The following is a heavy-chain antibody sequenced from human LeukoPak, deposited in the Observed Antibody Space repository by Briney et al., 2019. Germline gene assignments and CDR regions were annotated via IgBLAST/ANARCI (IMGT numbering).Heavy chain of an antibody. D-gene: IGHD4-17*01. CDR2: INHSGST. Sequence: PSETLSLTCAVYGGSFSGYYWSWIRQPPGKGLEWIGEINHSGSTNYYPSLKSRVTISVDTSKNQFSLKLSSVTAADTAVYYCARGLDYGDYGWNWFDPWGQGTLVTVSS. J-gene: IGHJ5*02. CDR1: GGSFSGYY. CDR3: ARGLDYGDYGWNWFDP. V-gene: IGHV4-34*01.